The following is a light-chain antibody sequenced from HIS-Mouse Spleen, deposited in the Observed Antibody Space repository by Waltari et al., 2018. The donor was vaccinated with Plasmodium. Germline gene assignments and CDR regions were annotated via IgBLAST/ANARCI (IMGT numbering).Light chain of an antibody. Sequence: EIVLTQSPATLSLSPGARATLSCRASQSVSSYLAWYQQKPGQAPRLLIYDASNRATGIPARFSGSGSGTDCNLTIISLEPEDFAVYYCQQRSNWPLYTFGQGTKLEIK. CDR3: QQRSNWPLYT. J-gene: IGKJ2*01. CDR1: QSVSSY. V-gene: IGKV3-11*01. CDR2: DAS.